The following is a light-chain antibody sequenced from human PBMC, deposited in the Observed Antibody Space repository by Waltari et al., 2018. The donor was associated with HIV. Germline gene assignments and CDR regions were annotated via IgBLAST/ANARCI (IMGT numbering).Light chain of an antibody. CDR1: TPNIGSSN. CDR3: STWDERLNGVV. Sequence: QSVLTQPPSASGAPGQRVTISCSGSTPNIGSSNVNWYQQFSRAAPKLLIYADAQRPSGGPERCSGSKSGTSASLVISGLQSEDEADYYCSTWDERLNGVVFGGGTRLTVV. CDR2: ADA. J-gene: IGLJ2*01. V-gene: IGLV1-44*01.